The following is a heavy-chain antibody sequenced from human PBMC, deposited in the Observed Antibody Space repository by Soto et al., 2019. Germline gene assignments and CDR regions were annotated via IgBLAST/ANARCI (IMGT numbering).Heavy chain of an antibody. J-gene: IGHJ4*02. D-gene: IGHD5-12*01. V-gene: IGHV1-18*01. CDR3: ARVTDIVATITVDY. CDR1: GYTFTSYG. Sequence: AASVKVSCKASGYTFTSYGISWVRQAPGQGLEWMGWISAYNGNTNYAQKLQGRVTMTTDTSTSTAYMELRSLRSDDTAVYYCARVTDIVATITVDYWGQGTLVTVSS. CDR2: ISAYNGNT.